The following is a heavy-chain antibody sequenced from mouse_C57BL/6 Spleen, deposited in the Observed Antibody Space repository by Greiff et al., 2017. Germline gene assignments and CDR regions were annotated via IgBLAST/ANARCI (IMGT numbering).Heavy chain of an antibody. J-gene: IGHJ3*01. V-gene: IGHV1-26*01. CDR1: GYTFTDYY. Sequence: EVQLQQSGPELVKPGASVKISCKASGYTFTDYYMNWVKQSHGKSLEWIGDINPNNGGTSYNQKFKGNATLTVDKSSSTAYMELRSLTSEDSAVYYCAREGYFFAYWGQGTLVTVSA. D-gene: IGHD2-3*01. CDR2: INPNNGGT. CDR3: AREGYFFAY.